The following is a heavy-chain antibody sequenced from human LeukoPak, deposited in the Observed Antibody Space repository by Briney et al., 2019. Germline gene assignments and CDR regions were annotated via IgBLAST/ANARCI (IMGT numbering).Heavy chain of an antibody. V-gene: IGHV4-4*07. D-gene: IGHD2-2*01. J-gene: IGHJ6*03. CDR2: IYTSGTT. CDR1: GGSISSYY. Sequence: SETLSLTCIVSGGSISSYYWSWIRQPAGKGLEWIGRIYTSGTTNYNPSLKSRLTISVDTSKNQFSLKLNSVTAADTAVYYCARGVVPAASKYYYYYYMDVWGKGTTVTVSS. CDR3: ARGVVPAASKYYYYYYMDV.